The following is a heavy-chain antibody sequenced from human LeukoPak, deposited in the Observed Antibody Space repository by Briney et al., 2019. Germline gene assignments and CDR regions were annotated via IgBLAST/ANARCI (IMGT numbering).Heavy chain of an antibody. CDR2: ISGSGGST. Sequence: GGSLRLSCAASGFTFSSYATSWVRQAPGKGLEWVSAISGSGGSTYYADSVKGRFTISRDNSKNTLYLQMNSLRAEDTAVYYCAQMPGYSSGWYPDYWGQGTLVTVSS. D-gene: IGHD6-19*01. CDR1: GFTFSSYA. J-gene: IGHJ4*02. V-gene: IGHV3-23*01. CDR3: AQMPGYSSGWYPDY.